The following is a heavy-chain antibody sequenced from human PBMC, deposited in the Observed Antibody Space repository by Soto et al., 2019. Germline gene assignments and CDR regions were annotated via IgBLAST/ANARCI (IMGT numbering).Heavy chain of an antibody. Sequence: SETLSLTCTVSGGSVSSANYYWGWIRQPPGKGLEWIGSIYYSGNTNYNPSLNSRVTISVDTSKNQFSLRLTSVTAVDTAVYYCARREIQGPIDYWGQGTLVTVSS. CDR2: IYYSGNT. J-gene: IGHJ4*02. V-gene: IGHV4-61*01. CDR3: ARREIQGPIDY. CDR1: GGSVSSANYY. D-gene: IGHD1-26*01.